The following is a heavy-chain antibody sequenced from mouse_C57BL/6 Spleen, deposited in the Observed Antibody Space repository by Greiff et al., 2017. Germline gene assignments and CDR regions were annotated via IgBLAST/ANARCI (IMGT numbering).Heavy chain of an antibody. J-gene: IGHJ2*01. CDR1: GYTFTSYW. CDR3: ARGRLGQGLDY. Sequence: QVQLQQPGAELVMPGASVKLSCKASGYTFTSYWMHWVKQRPGQGLEWIGEIDPSDSYTNYNQKFKGKSTLTVDKSSSTAYMQLSSLTSEDSAVYYCARGRLGQGLDYWGQGTTLTVSS. D-gene: IGHD4-1*01. V-gene: IGHV1-69*01. CDR2: IDPSDSYT.